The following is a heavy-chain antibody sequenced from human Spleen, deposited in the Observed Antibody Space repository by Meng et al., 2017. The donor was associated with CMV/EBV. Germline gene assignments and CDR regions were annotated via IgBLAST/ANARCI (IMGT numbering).Heavy chain of an antibody. V-gene: IGHV3-30*04. J-gene: IGHJ4*02. CDR3: ARVNYFDY. CDR2: ISYDGSNK. Sequence: LRLSCAASGFTFSRYAMHWVRQAPGKGLEWVTAISYDGSNKYYAESVKGRFTISRDNSKNTLYLQMNSLRAEDTAVYYCARVNYFDYWGQGTLVTVSS. CDR1: GFTFSRYA.